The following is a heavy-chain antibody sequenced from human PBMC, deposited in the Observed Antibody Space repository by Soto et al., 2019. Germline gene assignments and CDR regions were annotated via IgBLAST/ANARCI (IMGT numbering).Heavy chain of an antibody. D-gene: IGHD5-18*01. J-gene: IGHJ4*02. CDR2: IYYSGST. V-gene: IGHV4-39*01. CDR3: ARQGTAMVENGIDY. CDR1: GGSISSSSYY. Sequence: SETLSLTCTVSGGSISSSSYYWGWIRQPPGKGLEWIGSIYYSGSTYYNPSLKSRVTISVDTSKNQFSLKLSSVTAADTAVYYCARQGTAMVENGIDYWGQGTLVTVSS.